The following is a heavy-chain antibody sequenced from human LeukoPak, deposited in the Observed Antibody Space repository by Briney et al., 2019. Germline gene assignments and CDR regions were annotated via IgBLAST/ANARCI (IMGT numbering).Heavy chain of an antibody. CDR2: INHSGST. D-gene: IGHD3-10*01. J-gene: IGHJ6*03. CDR3: ARGHITMVRGVLNYYYYYYMDV. Sequence: SETLSLTCAVYGGSFSGYYWSWIRQPPGKGLEWIGEINHSGSTNYNPSLKSRVTISVDTSKNQFSLKLSSVTAADTAVYYCARGHITMVRGVLNYYYYYYMDVWGKGTTVTVSS. CDR1: GGSFSGYY. V-gene: IGHV4-34*01.